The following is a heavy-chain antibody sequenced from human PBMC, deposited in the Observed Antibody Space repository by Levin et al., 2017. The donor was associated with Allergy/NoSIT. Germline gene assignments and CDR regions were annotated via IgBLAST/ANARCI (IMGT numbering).Heavy chain of an antibody. CDR2: IRSPPFGGTP. J-gene: IGHJ1*01. CDR1: GLTFRDYA. V-gene: IGHV3-49*04. Sequence: GGSLRLSCTTPGLTFRDYAISWVRQAPGKGLEWIGFIRSPPFGGTPDYAASVRGRFTISRDDSKSIAYLHMNSLKAEDTAVYYCTSQGGITILGFQDWGQGTLVTVSS. D-gene: IGHD3-3*01. CDR3: TSQGGITILGFQD.